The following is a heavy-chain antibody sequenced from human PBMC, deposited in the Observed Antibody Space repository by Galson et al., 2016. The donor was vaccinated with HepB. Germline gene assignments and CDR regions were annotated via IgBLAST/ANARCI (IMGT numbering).Heavy chain of an antibody. CDR1: GYTFTSYY. J-gene: IGHJ3*02. V-gene: IGHV1-46*01. CDR3: ARAGGGNSGDAFDI. D-gene: IGHD4-23*01. Sequence: SVKVSCKASGYTFTSYYMHWVRQAPGQGLQWMGIITPTGGSTSYAQKFQGRVTMTRDTSTTTVYMELSSLRSEDTAVYYCARAGGGNSGDAFDIWGQGTMVTVSS. CDR2: ITPTGGST.